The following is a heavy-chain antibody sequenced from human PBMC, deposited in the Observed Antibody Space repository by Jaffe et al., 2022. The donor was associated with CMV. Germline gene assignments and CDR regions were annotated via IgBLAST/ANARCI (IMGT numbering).Heavy chain of an antibody. D-gene: IGHD3-22*01. CDR3: VRGATYSSGRGDI. J-gene: IGHJ3*02. CDR2: VNHGGPT. Sequence: QVQLQQWGAGLLKPSETLSLTCGVYGGSFSAYYWSWIRQPPGKGLEWIAEVNHGGPTNYNPSLKSRVTISLDTSDNQFSLKLNSVTAADSGVYYCVRGATYSSGRGDIWGQGTLVTVSS. CDR1: GGSFSAYY. V-gene: IGHV4-34*01.